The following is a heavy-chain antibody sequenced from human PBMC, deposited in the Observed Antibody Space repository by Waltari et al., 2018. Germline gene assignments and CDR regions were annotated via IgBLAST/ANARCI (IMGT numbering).Heavy chain of an antibody. D-gene: IGHD6-6*01. CDR3: AHSGARARGDYFQH. V-gene: IGHV2-5*02. J-gene: IGHJ4*02. Sequence: VGWSRQPPGKALEWLALIYWDDDKRYSPSLKSRLTSTKDTSKNQVVLTMTNMDPVDAATYYCAHSGARARGDYFQHWGQGTLVTVSS. CDR2: IYWDDDK.